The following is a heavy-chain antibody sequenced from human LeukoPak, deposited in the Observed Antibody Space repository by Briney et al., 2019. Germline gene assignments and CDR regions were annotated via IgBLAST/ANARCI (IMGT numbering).Heavy chain of an antibody. V-gene: IGHV3-53*01. D-gene: IGHD3-22*01. Sequence: GGSLRLSCAASGFTVSSNYMSWVRQAPGKGLECVSVIFKGGTSYYTDSVKGRFTISRDNSKNTVYLQMNSLRAEDTAVYYCARAPYYSDFVVSHDEDWGQGTLVTVSS. CDR3: ARAPYYSDFVVSHDED. J-gene: IGHJ4*02. CDR1: GFTVSSNY. CDR2: IFKGGTS.